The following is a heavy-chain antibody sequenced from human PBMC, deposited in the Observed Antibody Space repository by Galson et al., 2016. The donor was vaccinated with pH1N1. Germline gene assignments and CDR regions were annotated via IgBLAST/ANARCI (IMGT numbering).Heavy chain of an antibody. J-gene: IGHJ5*02. CDR2: MWHDGSHE. V-gene: IGHV3-33*07. Sequence: SLRLSCAASGFDFSSYGMFWVRQAPRKGLEWVAAMWHDGSHEYYSDSVNGRFTISSDNSKNTLYLQMDRLTGEDTAVYYCVRDFSYCRGLSCFSTPLFNWFDTWGQGTLVTVSS. D-gene: IGHD2-15*01. CDR1: GFDFSSYG. CDR3: VRDFSYCRGLSCFSTPLFNWFDT.